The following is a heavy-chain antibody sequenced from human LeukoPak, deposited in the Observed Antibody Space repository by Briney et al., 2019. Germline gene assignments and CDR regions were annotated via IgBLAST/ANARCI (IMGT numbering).Heavy chain of an antibody. D-gene: IGHD6-19*01. CDR3: ASTLAVAGFFDY. Sequence: GGSLRLSCAASGFTFSSYAMHWVRQAPGKGLEWVAVISYDGSNKYYADSVKGRFTISRGNSKNTLYLQMNSLRAEDTAVYYCASTLAVAGFFDYWGQGTLVTVSS. CDR1: GFTFSSYA. J-gene: IGHJ4*02. CDR2: ISYDGSNK. V-gene: IGHV3-30-3*01.